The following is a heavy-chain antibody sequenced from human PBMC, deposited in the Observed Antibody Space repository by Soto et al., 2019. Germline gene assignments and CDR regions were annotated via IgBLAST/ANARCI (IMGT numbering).Heavy chain of an antibody. CDR1: GGSISSGDYY. D-gene: IGHD3-16*02. CDR3: ARLNYDYVRGSYRYSFDY. Sequence: QVQLQESGPGLVKPSQTLSLTCTVSGGSISSGDYYWSWIRQPPGKGLEWIGYIYYSGSTYYNPSLKSRVTISVDTSKSQFSLKLSSVTAADTAVYYCARLNYDYVRGSYRYSFDYWGQGTLVTVSS. V-gene: IGHV4-30-4*01. CDR2: IYYSGST. J-gene: IGHJ4*02.